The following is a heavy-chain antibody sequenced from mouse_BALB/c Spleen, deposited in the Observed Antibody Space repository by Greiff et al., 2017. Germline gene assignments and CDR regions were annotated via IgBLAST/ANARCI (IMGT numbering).Heavy chain of an antibody. CDR2: IYPGNGDT. Sequence: QVQLQQPGAELVKPGASVKMSCKASGYTFTSYNMHWVKQTPGQGLEWIGAIYPGNGDTSYNQKFKGKATLTADKSSSTAYMQLSSLTSEDSAVYYCAREDYRYDWYFDVWGAGTTVTVSS. V-gene: IGHV1-12*01. CDR3: AREDYRYDWYFDV. CDR1: GYTFTSYN. D-gene: IGHD2-14*01. J-gene: IGHJ1*01.